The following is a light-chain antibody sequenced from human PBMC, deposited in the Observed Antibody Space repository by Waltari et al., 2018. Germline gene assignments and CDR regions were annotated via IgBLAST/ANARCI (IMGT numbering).Light chain of an antibody. J-gene: IGLJ3*02. CDR2: DVS. V-gene: IGLV2-14*03. Sequence: QSSLTQPASVSGSPGKSITFSCTGTSIDIGTYNSVSWSQSKPVKAHKLMIYDVSKRPSGVSNCCLGSKAGNAASLTISGLQAEDEAYYYCSSYTVNTTLVFGGVTKLTVL. CDR3: SSYTVNTTLV. CDR1: SIDIGTYNS.